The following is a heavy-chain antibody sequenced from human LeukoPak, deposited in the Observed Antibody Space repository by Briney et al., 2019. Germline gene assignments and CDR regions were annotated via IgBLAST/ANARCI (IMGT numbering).Heavy chain of an antibody. J-gene: IGHJ4*02. CDR2: FDPEDGET. D-gene: IGHD3-3*01. V-gene: IGHV1-24*01. Sequence: ASVKVSCKVSGYTLTELSMHWVRQAPGKGLEWMGGFDPEDGETIYAQKFQGRVTMTEDTSTDTAYMELSSLRSEDTAVYYCAKDVRKQYYDFWSGYYDYWGQGTLVTVSS. CDR3: AKDVRKQYYDFWSGYYDY. CDR1: GYTLTELS.